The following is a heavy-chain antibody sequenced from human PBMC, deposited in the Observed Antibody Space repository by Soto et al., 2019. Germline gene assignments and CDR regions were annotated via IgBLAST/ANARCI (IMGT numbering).Heavy chain of an antibody. Sequence: QVQLVESGGSLVKPGGSLRLSCAASGFTFKNHYMTWIRQAPGKGLEWVSYISDSGSSIYYADSVKGRFTISRDNAKNSLLLEMNSLRGEDTAVYYCARQYSSMLDLWGQGTLVTVSS. V-gene: IGHV3-11*01. CDR3: ARQYSSMLDL. J-gene: IGHJ4*02. D-gene: IGHD6-13*01. CDR1: GFTFKNHY. CDR2: ISDSGSSI.